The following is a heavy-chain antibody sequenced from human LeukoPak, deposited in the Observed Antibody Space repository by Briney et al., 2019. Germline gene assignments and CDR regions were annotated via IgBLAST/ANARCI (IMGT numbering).Heavy chain of an antibody. CDR3: AKDSNDFWSGYGAYFDY. CDR2: ISWNSGSI. D-gene: IGHD3-3*01. Sequence: GGSLRLSCAASGFTFDDYAMHWVRQAPGKGLEWVSGISWNSGSIGYADSVKGRFTISRDNAKNSLYLQMNSLRAEDMALYYCAKDSNDFWSGYGAYFDYWGQGTLVTVSS. J-gene: IGHJ4*02. CDR1: GFTFDDYA. V-gene: IGHV3-9*03.